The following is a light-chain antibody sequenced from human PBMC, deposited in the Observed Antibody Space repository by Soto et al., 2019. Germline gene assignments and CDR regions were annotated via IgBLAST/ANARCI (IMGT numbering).Light chain of an antibody. CDR2: ERS. J-gene: IGKJ1*01. CDR1: QSVSSY. CDR3: QQRSNWPRT. Sequence: EIVMTQSPATLSVSPGERATLSCGASQSVSSYLAWYQQKPGQAPRLVIYERSNRATGIPARFSGSGSGTDFTLTISSLEPEDFAVYYCQQRSNWPRTFGQGTKVDIK. V-gene: IGKV3-11*01.